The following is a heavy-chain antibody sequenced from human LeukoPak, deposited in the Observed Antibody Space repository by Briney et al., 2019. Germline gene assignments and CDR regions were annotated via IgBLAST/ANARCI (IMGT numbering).Heavy chain of an antibody. Sequence: SVKVSCRASGGTFSSHAISWVRQAPGQGLEWMGGIIPIFGTAKYAQKFQGRVTISADESTSTAYMELSSLRSEDTAVYYCARDSSEFRSLIPHWGQGTLVTVSS. D-gene: IGHD2-21*01. J-gene: IGHJ1*01. CDR2: IIPIFGTA. V-gene: IGHV1-69*01. CDR1: GGTFSSHA. CDR3: ARDSSEFRSLIPH.